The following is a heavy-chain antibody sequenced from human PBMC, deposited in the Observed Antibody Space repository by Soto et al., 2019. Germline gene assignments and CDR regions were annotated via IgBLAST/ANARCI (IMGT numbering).Heavy chain of an antibody. CDR1: GGSISSSTYY. CDR2: IYYSGST. CDR3: ARLNWDKNGYRFDY. J-gene: IGHJ4*02. D-gene: IGHD3-16*02. V-gene: IGHV4-39*01. Sequence: PSETLSLTCTVSGGSISSSTYYWGWIRQPPGKGLEWIGSIYYSGSTYYNPSLKSRVTISVDTSKNQFSLKLSSVTAADTAVYYCARLNWDKNGYRFDYWGQGTLVTVSS.